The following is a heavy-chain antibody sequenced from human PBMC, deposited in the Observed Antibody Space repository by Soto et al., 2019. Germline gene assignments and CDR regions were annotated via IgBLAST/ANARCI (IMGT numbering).Heavy chain of an antibody. D-gene: IGHD3-10*01. J-gene: IGHJ6*02. Sequence: GKGLEWIGEIYYSGSSNYNPSLRSRVTITVDKSKNQFSLNLSSVTAADMAVYYCARLAGSGNGHYYYHDMDVWGQGTTVTVS. CDR2: IYYSGSS. V-gene: IGHV4-4*02. CDR3: ARLAGSGNGHYYYHDMDV.